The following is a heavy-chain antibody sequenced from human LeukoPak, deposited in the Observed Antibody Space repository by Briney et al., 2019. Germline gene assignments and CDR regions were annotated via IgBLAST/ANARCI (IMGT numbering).Heavy chain of an antibody. D-gene: IGHD3-22*01. Sequence: GSLRLSCAAPGFTFSSYAMSWIRQPPGKGLEWIGEINHSGSTNYNPSLKSRVTISVDTSKNQFSLKLSSVTAADTAVYYCAREIDSSGYYYWYFDLWGRGTLVTVSS. J-gene: IGHJ2*01. CDR1: GFTFSSYA. CDR3: AREIDSSGYYYWYFDL. CDR2: INHSGST. V-gene: IGHV4-34*01.